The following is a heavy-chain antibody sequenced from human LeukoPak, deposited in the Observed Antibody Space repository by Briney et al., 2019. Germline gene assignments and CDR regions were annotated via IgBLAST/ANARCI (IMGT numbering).Heavy chain of an antibody. V-gene: IGHV3-21*01. CDR1: GFTFSSCC. CDR3: ATTAAITISDY. J-gene: IGHJ4*02. CDR2: IISSSRYI. D-gene: IGHD3-3*01. Sequence: GGSLTLSCAASGFTFSSCCMKGVGQAPARGVEGVSCIISSSRYIYYEDSVKGRFTISRDNAKNSLYLQMNRLRAEDTAVYYCATTAAITISDYWGQGTLVTVSS.